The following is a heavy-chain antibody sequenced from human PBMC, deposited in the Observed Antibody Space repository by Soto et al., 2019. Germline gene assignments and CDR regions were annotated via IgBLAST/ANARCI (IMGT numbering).Heavy chain of an antibody. D-gene: IGHD2-15*01. CDR2: IGTAGDT. V-gene: IGHV3-13*01. CDR3: DRGQDVGAHFVDS. J-gene: IGHJ4*02. Sequence: VQLVESGGNLVQPGGSLRLSCEASGFTFSGFDMHWVRQPTGKGLEWVSTIGTAGDTYYAVSVKGRFTISRDNATNSLSLQQNSLRAGDTAVNFCDRGQDVGAHFVDSWCQGTQVTVSS. CDR1: GFTFSGFD.